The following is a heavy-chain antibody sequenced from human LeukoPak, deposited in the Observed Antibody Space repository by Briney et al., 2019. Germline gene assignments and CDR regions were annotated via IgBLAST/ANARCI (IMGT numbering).Heavy chain of an antibody. J-gene: IGHJ6*03. V-gene: IGHV4-61*01. D-gene: IGHD5-18*01. CDR3: ARLTAYYYMDV. Sequence: SETLSLTCTVSGGSISSSSYYWSWIRQPPGKGPEWIGYIYYSGSTNYNPSLKSRVTISVDTSKSQFSLKLSSVTAADTAVYYCARLTAYYYMDVWGKGTTVTVSS. CDR2: IYYSGST. CDR1: GGSISSSSYY.